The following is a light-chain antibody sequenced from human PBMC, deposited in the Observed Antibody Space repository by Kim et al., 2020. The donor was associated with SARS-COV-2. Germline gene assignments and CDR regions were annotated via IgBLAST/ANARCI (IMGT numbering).Light chain of an antibody. CDR2: VAS. J-gene: IGKJ2*01. Sequence: SASVGDRVTIACRASQAIRHDLGWFQQKPGTAPKRLIYVASNLPSGVPSRFSGSGYGTYFTLTISSLQPEDFATYYCLQYNSYPYTFGQGTNLEI. CDR3: LQYNSYPYT. CDR1: QAIRHD. V-gene: IGKV1-17*01.